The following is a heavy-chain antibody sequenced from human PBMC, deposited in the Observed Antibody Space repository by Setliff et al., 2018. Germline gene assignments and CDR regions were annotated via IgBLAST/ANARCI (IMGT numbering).Heavy chain of an antibody. CDR2: IQKSGSA. CDR3: ARVDFTMLQGVLGQ. J-gene: IGHJ1*01. V-gene: IGHV4-59*12. D-gene: IGHD3-10*01. CDR1: GVSISSYY. Sequence: SETLSLTCNVSGVSISSYYWSWIRQPPGKGLECIGYIQKSGSANYNPALKSRVTISIVTSKNQFSLRLTSVTAADTAVYYCARVDFTMLQGVLGQWGQGTLVTVSS.